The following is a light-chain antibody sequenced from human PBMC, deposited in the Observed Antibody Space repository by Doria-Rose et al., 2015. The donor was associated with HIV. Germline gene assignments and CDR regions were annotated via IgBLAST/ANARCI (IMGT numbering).Light chain of an antibody. CDR1: DSIIGTNT. CDR3: ATWDDSLHGPV. Sequence: QSVVTQPPSASATPGQRVSIFRSGSDSIIGTNTVNWYQQVPGTAPKLLMLRNNQRPSGVPDRFSGSKSGTSASLAISGLQAEDEADYYCATWDDSLHGPVFGGGTKLTCL. CDR2: RNN. V-gene: IGLV1-44*01. J-gene: IGLJ3*02.